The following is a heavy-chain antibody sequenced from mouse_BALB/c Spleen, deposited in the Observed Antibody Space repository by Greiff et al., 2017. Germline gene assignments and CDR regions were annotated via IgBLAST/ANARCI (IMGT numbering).Heavy chain of an antibody. CDR1: GYAFSSSW. Sequence: HLVESGPELVKPGASVKISCKASGYAFSSSWMNWVKQRPGQGLEWIGRIYPGDGDTNYNGKFKGKATLTADKSSSTAYMQLSSLTSVDSAVYFCARGDTDFDYWGQGTTLTVSS. CDR2: IYPGDGDT. D-gene: IGHD1-1*01. CDR3: ARGDTDFDY. J-gene: IGHJ2*01. V-gene: IGHV1-82*01.